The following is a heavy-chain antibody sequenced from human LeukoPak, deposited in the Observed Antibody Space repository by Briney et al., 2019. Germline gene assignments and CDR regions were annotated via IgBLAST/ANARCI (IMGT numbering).Heavy chain of an antibody. CDR2: INWNGGST. CDR1: GFTFDDYG. D-gene: IGHD5-18*01. J-gene: IGHJ3*02. Sequence: GAGGSLRLSCAASGFTFDDYGMSWVRQAPGKGLEWVSGINWNGGSTGYADSVRGRFTISRDNSKNTLYLQMNSLRAEDTAVYYCARARSSYGYGDAFDIWGQGTMVTVSS. V-gene: IGHV3-20*04. CDR3: ARARSSYGYGDAFDI.